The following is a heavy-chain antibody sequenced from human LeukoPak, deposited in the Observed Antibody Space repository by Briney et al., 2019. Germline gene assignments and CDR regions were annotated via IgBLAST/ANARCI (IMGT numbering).Heavy chain of an antibody. CDR1: GGTFSSYA. D-gene: IGHD3-22*01. J-gene: IGHJ4*02. Sequence: SVKVSCKASGGTFSSYAISWVRQAPGQGLEWIGGIIPIFGTANYAQKFQGRVTITADESTSTAYMELSSLRSEDTAVYYCATDYYYDGSGSYYTVDYWGQGTLVTVSS. CDR3: ATDYYYDGSGSYYTVDY. CDR2: IIPIFGTA. V-gene: IGHV1-69*13.